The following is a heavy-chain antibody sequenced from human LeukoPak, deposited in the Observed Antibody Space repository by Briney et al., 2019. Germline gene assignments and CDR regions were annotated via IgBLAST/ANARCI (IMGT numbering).Heavy chain of an antibody. J-gene: IGHJ4*02. D-gene: IGHD6-13*01. CDR2: ISWNSGSI. V-gene: IGHV3-9*01. Sequence: GGSLRLSCAASGFTFDDYAMHWVRQAPGKGLEWVSGISWNSGSIGYADSVKGRFTISRDNAKNSLYLQMNSLRAEDTALYYCAKGSNVVYSSSWYDYWGQGTLVTVSS. CDR1: GFTFDDYA. CDR3: AKGSNVVYSSSWYDY.